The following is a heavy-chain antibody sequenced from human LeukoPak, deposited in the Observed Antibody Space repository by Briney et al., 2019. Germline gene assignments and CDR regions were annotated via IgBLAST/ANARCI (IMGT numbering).Heavy chain of an antibody. D-gene: IGHD6-19*01. J-gene: IGHJ4*02. CDR3: ARRAAVAGTVDY. V-gene: IGHV3-48*01. CDR1: GFTFSSYS. CDR2: ISSSSSSTI. Sequence: GGSLRLSCAASGFTFSSYSMNWVRQAPGKGLEWVSSISSSSSSTIYYADSVKGRFTISRDNAKNSLYLQMNSLRAEDTAVYYCARRAAVAGTVDYWGQGTLVTVSS.